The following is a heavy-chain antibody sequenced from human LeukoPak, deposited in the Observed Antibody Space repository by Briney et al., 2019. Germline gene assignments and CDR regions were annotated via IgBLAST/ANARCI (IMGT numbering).Heavy chain of an antibody. CDR3: ARVPAASGDAFDI. Sequence: SETLSLTCGVSGDSVSGYYWSWIRQPPGKGLEWIGYIYHSGSTYYNPSLKSRVTISVDRSKNQFSLKLSSVTAADTAVYYCARVPAASGDAFDIWGQGTMVTVSS. V-gene: IGHV4-30-2*01. D-gene: IGHD2-2*01. CDR1: GDSVSGYY. J-gene: IGHJ3*02. CDR2: IYHSGST.